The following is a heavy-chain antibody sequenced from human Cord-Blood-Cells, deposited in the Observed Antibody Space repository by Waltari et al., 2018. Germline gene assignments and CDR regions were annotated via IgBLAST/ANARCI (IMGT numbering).Heavy chain of an antibody. Sequence: QLQLQESGPGLVKPSETLSLTCTVSGVPLCSGRYYWGWVRQPPGKGLEWIGSIYYSGSTYYNPSLKSRVTISVDTSKNQFSLKLSSVTAADTAVYYCARRGLNAFDIWGQGTMVTVSS. J-gene: IGHJ3*02. V-gene: IGHV4-39*01. CDR3: ARRGLNAFDI. CDR2: IYYSGST. CDR1: GVPLCSGRYY. D-gene: IGHD3-16*01.